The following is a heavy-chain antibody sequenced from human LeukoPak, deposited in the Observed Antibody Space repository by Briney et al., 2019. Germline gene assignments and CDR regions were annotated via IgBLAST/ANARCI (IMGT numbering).Heavy chain of an antibody. CDR1: GYTFTSYG. D-gene: IGHD1-1*01. Sequence: ASVKVSCKASGYTFTSYGISWVRQAPGQGLEWMGWISAYNGNTNYAQKLQGRVTMTRDTSISTAYMELSRLRSDDTAVYYCARVLSNWNYHDYWGQGTLVTVSS. J-gene: IGHJ4*02. CDR3: ARVLSNWNYHDY. CDR2: ISAYNGNT. V-gene: IGHV1-18*01.